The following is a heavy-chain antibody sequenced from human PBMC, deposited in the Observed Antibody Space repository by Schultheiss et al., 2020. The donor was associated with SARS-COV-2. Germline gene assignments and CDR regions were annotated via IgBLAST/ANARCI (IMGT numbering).Heavy chain of an antibody. D-gene: IGHD3-3*01. Sequence: GGSLRLSCAASGFTFSSYGMHWVRQAPGKGLEWVSVIYSGGSTYYADSVKGRFTISRDNSKNTLYLQMNSLRAEDTAVYYCAKGRLEWLWRNWFDPWGQGTLVTVSS. J-gene: IGHJ5*02. V-gene: IGHV3-NL1*01. CDR1: GFTFSSYG. CDR2: IYSGGST. CDR3: AKGRLEWLWRNWFDP.